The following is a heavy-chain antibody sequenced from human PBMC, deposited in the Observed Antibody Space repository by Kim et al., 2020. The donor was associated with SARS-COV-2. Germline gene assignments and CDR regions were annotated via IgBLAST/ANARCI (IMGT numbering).Heavy chain of an antibody. V-gene: IGHV3-15*01. D-gene: IGHD3-22*01. J-gene: IGHJ4*02. Sequence: GGSLRLSCAASGFTLSNAWMSWVRQAPGKGLGWVGRIQSKTNGGTKEYAAPVKGRFSISRDESKNTVYLQMNSLKTEDTAVYYCTTDPDYYDTSDSDGSWGQGTLVTVSS. CDR2: IQSKTNGGTK. CDR3: TTDPDYYDTSDSDGS. CDR1: GFTLSNAW.